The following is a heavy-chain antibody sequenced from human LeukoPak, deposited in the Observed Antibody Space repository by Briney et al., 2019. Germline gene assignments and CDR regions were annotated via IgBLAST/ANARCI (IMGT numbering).Heavy chain of an antibody. CDR2: ISSSSSTI. J-gene: IGHJ5*02. CDR1: GFTFSSYT. CDR3: AKDTGLNGYGNWFDP. D-gene: IGHD2-8*02. Sequence: GGSLRLSCAASGFTFSSYTMNWVRQAPRKGLEWVSYISSSSSTIYYADSVKGRFTISRDNAKNSLYLQMNSLRAEDTAVYYCAKDTGLNGYGNWFDPWGQGTLVTVSS. V-gene: IGHV3-48*04.